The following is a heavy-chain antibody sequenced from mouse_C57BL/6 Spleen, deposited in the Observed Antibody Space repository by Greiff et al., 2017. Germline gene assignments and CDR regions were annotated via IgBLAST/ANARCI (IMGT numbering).Heavy chain of an antibody. J-gene: IGHJ2*01. D-gene: IGHD2-4*01. CDR3: ARGGLRREGLGFDY. Sequence: QVQLKESGAELVKPGASVKMSCKASGYTFTTYPIEWMKQNHGKSLAWIGNFHPYNDDTKYNEKFKGKATLTVEKSSSTVYLELSRLTSDDSAVYYCARGGLRREGLGFDYWGQGTTLTVSS. V-gene: IGHV1-47*01. CDR2: FHPYNDDT. CDR1: GYTFTTYP.